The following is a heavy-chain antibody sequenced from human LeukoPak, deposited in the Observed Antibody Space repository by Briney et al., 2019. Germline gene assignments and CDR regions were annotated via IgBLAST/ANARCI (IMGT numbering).Heavy chain of an antibody. Sequence: SESLSLTCVVSGGSLSSYYWSWIRQPPGRGLGWVGYIYSSGSTNYNPSLKSRVTISVDTAKTQFSLKLSSVTAADTAVYYCARYGGTNGVPDRFDPWGQGTLVTVSS. D-gene: IGHD2-8*01. CDR3: ARYGGTNGVPDRFDP. CDR1: GGSLSSYY. CDR2: IYSSGST. J-gene: IGHJ5*02. V-gene: IGHV4-59*01.